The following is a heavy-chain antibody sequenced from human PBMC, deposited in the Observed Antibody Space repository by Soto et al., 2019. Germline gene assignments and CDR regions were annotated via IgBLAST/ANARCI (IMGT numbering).Heavy chain of an antibody. CDR2: ISAYNGNT. V-gene: IGHV1-18*01. Sequence: SSVKVSCKASGYTFTSYGISWVRQAPGQGLEWMGWISAYNGNTNYAQKLQGRVTMTTDTSTSTAYMELRSLRSDDTAVYYCARLDVGLRFGRAGMAVWGQGTTVTVSS. J-gene: IGHJ6*02. D-gene: IGHD3-3*01. CDR1: GYTFTSYG. CDR3: ARLDVGLRFGRAGMAV.